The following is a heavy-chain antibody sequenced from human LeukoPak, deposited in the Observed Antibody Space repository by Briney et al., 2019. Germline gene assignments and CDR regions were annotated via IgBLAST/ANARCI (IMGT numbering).Heavy chain of an antibody. V-gene: IGHV4-31*03. D-gene: IGHD3-16*01. J-gene: IGHJ4*02. CDR3: ARAGGGGYVDY. CDR1: GGSTSSGGYY. Sequence: PSETLSLTCTVSGGSTSSGGYYWSWIRQHPGTGLEWIGYIYNIGSIYYNPSLKSRVDISLDASKNQFSVKLSSVTAADTAVYYCARAGGGGYVDYWGQGTLVTVSA. CDR2: IYNIGSI.